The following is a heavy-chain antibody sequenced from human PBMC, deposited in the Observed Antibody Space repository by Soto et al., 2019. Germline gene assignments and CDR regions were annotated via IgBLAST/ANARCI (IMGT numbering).Heavy chain of an antibody. CDR1: GGSVSIGSYC. V-gene: IGHV4-61*01. J-gene: IGHJ4*02. CDR3: AREGIAVAGFDY. CDR2: IYYSGST. D-gene: IGHD6-19*01. Sequence: SEALCLTCTISGGSVSIGSYCWSWIRQPPGKGLEWIGYIYYSGSTNYNPSLKSRVTISVDTSKNQFSLKLSSVTAADTAVYYCAREGIAVAGFDYWGQGTMVTVSS.